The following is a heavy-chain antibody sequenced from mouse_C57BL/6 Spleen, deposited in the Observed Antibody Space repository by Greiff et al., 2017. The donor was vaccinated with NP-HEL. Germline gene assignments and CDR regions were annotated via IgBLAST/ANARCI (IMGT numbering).Heavy chain of an antibody. J-gene: IGHJ3*01. Sequence: QVQLQQPGAELVKPGASVKMSCKASGYTFTSYWITWVKQRPGQGLEWIGDIYPGSGSTNYNEKFKSKATLTVDTSSSTAYMQLSSLISEDSAVYYCARTYDYDDWFAYWGQGTLVTVSA. V-gene: IGHV1-55*01. D-gene: IGHD2-4*01. CDR1: GYTFTSYW. CDR2: IYPGSGST. CDR3: ARTYDYDDWFAY.